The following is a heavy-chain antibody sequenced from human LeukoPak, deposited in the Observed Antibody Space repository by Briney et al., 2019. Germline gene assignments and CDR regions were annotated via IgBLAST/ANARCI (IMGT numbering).Heavy chain of an antibody. Sequence: ASVKVSCKASGYTFTSYDINWVRQATGQGLEWMGWMNPNSGNTGYAQKFQGRVTMTRNTSISTAYMELSSLRSEDTAVYYCYVLLWFGENRGYWGQGTLVTVSS. CDR1: GYTFTSYD. CDR3: YVLLWFGENRGY. D-gene: IGHD3-10*01. J-gene: IGHJ4*02. V-gene: IGHV1-8*01. CDR2: MNPNSGNT.